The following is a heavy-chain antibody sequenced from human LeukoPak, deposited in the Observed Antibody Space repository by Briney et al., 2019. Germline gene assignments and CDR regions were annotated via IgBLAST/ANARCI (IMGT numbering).Heavy chain of an antibody. J-gene: IGHJ5*02. Sequence: ASVKVSCKASGYTFTSYGISWVRQAPGQGLEWMGWISAYNGNTNYAQKFQGRVTITTDESTSTAYMELSSLRSEDTAVYYCARMPYCTNGVCYRRNWFDPWGQGTLVTVS. V-gene: IGHV1-18*01. CDR1: GYTFTSYG. D-gene: IGHD2-8*01. CDR2: ISAYNGNT. CDR3: ARMPYCTNGVCYRRNWFDP.